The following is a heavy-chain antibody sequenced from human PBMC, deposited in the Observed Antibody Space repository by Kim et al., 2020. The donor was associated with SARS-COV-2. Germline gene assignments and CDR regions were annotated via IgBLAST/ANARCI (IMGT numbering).Heavy chain of an antibody. CDR2: ISYDGSNK. CDR1: GFTFSSYG. Sequence: GGSLRLSCAASGFTFSSYGMHWVRQAPGKWLEWVAVISYDGSNKYYADSVKGRFTISRDNSKNTLYLQMNSLRAEDTAVYYCAKDLRVFTHSFWGYWGQGTLVTVSS. J-gene: IGHJ4*02. CDR3: AKDLRVFTHSFWGY. V-gene: IGHV3-30*18. D-gene: IGHD3-16*01.